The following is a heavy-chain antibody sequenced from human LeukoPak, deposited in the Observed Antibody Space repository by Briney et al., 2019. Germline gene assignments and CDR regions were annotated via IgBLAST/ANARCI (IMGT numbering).Heavy chain of an antibody. CDR1: GFTFSNYA. V-gene: IGHV3-23*01. CDR2: ISGSGGST. D-gene: IGHD6-19*01. Sequence: PGGSLRLSCAASGFTFSNYAMSWVRQAPGKGLEWVSVISGSGGSTYYADSVKGRFTIFRDKSRNTLYLQLSSLRAEDTAVYYCAKGGWIPYHFDYWGQGSLVTVSS. J-gene: IGHJ4*02. CDR3: AKGGWIPYHFDY.